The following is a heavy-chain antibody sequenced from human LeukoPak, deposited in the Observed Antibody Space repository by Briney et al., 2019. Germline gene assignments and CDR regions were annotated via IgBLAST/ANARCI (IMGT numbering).Heavy chain of an antibody. Sequence: GGSLRLSCAASGFTFSSYAMSWVRQAPGKGLEWVSAISGSGGSTYYADSVKGRFTISRDNSKNTLYLQMNSLRAEGTAVYYCAKDLSLGLVADFDYWGQGTLVTVSS. J-gene: IGHJ4*02. CDR2: ISGSGGST. V-gene: IGHV3-23*01. CDR1: GFTFSSYA. CDR3: AKDLSLGLVADFDY. D-gene: IGHD2-21*01.